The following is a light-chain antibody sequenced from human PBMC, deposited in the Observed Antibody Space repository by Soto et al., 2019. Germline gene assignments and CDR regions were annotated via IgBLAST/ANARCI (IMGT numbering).Light chain of an antibody. CDR3: QQYGSSPYT. CDR2: DAS. CDR1: QSVSFNY. J-gene: IGKJ2*01. Sequence: EIVLPQSPGTLSLSPGERATLSCGASQSVSFNYLAWYQQKVGLAPRLLIYDASRRATGTPDRFSGSGSGTDFTLTISSLAPEDFAVYDCQQYGSSPYTFGQGTTLESK. V-gene: IGKV3D-20*01.